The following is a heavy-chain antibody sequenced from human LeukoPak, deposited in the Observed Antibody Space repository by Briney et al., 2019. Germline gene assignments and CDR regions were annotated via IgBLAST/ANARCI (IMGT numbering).Heavy chain of an antibody. CDR3: ARVIGYSGFDY. CDR2: ISSSSSPI. Sequence: GGSLRLSCAASGFTFSSYNMNWVRQAPGKGLEWVSYISSSSSPIYYADSVKGRFTISRDNAQNALYLQMNSLRAEDTAVYYCARVIGYSGFDYWGQGTLVTVSS. D-gene: IGHD2-15*01. CDR1: GFTFSSYN. J-gene: IGHJ4*02. V-gene: IGHV3-48*04.